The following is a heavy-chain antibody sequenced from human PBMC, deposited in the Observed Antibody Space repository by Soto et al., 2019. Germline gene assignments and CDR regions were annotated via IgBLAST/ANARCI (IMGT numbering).Heavy chain of an antibody. D-gene: IGHD6-19*01. CDR2: IYYSGST. CDR1: GGSISNYY. CDR3: ATDSSGWFKH. J-gene: IGHJ1*01. V-gene: IGHV4-59*01. Sequence: SETLSLTCTVSGGSISNYYWSWIRQPPGKGLEWIGYIYYSGSTNYNPSLKSRVTISVDTSKNQFSLKLSSVTAADTAVYYCATDSSGWFKHWGQGILVTGSS.